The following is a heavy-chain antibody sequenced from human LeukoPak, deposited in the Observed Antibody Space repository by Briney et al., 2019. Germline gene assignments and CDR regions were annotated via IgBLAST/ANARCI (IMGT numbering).Heavy chain of an antibody. CDR2: ISAYNGNT. D-gene: IGHD3-10*01. Sequence: GASVKVSCKASGYTFTSYGISWVRQAPGQGLERMVWISAYNGNTNYAQKLQGRVTMTTDTSTSTAYMELRSLRSDDTAVYYCAREGSITMVRGVINYWGQGTLVTVSS. J-gene: IGHJ4*02. V-gene: IGHV1-18*01. CDR3: AREGSITMVRGVINY. CDR1: GYTFTSYG.